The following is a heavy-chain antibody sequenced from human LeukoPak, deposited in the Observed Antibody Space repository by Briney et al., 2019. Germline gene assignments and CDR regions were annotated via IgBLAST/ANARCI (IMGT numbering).Heavy chain of an antibody. V-gene: IGHV4-59*08. J-gene: IGHJ6*02. CDR1: GGSISSFY. D-gene: IGHD1-26*01. Sequence: PSETLSLTCTVSGGSISSFYWTWIRQPPGKGLEWIGYIYYSGSTNYNPSLKSRVTISVDTSMNQFSLKLSSVTAADTAVYYCARRSGSYPTGRYYYGMDVWGQGTTVTVSS. CDR2: IYYSGST. CDR3: ARRSGSYPTGRYYYGMDV.